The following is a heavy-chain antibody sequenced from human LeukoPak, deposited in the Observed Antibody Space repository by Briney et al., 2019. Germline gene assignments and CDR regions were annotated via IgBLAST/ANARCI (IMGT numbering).Heavy chain of an antibody. CDR3: AKAGVIAILFDY. J-gene: IGHJ4*02. CDR2: ISGSGGST. V-gene: IGHV3-23*01. Sequence: PGGSLRLSCAASGFTFSSYAMSWVRQAPGKGLEWVSAISGSGGSTYYADSVKGRFTISRDNSKDTLYLQMNSLRAEDTAVYYCAKAGVIAILFDYWGQGTLVTVSS. CDR1: GFTFSSYA. D-gene: IGHD2-21*01.